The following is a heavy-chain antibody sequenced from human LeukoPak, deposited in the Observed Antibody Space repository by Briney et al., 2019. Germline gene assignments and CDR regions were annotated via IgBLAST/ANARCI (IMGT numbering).Heavy chain of an antibody. D-gene: IGHD2-21*02. Sequence: SETLSLTCAVYGGSFSGYYRSWIRQPPGKGLEWIGEVNRSGGANYNPSLKSRVTISVDTSKNQFSLKMSSVTAADTAVYYCARGDTYCGGDCYAPNYWAKETLVTVSS. CDR1: GGSFSGYY. J-gene: IGHJ4*02. CDR3: ARGDTYCGGDCYAPNY. V-gene: IGHV4-34*01. CDR2: VNRSGGA.